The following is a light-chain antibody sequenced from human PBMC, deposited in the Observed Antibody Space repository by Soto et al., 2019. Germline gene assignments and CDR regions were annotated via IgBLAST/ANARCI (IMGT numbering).Light chain of an antibody. CDR1: SSDIGSYDL. CDR2: EGS. CDR3: CSYASSTTFL. V-gene: IGLV2-23*03. Sequence: QSVLTQPASVSGSPGQSITISCTGTSSDIGSYDLVSWYQQHPGKAPKLMIYEGSKRPSGVSNRFSGSKSGNTASLTISGLQAEDEADYYCCSYASSTTFLFGGGTQLTVL. J-gene: IGLJ2*01.